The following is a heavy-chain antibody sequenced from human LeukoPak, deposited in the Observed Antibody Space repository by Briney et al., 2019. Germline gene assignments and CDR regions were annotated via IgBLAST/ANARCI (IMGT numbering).Heavy chain of an antibody. Sequence: PSETLSLTCTVSGGSISSYYWSWIRQPPGKGLEWIGYIYYSGSTNYNPSLKSRVTISVDTSKNQFSLKLSSVTAADTAVYYCARGVPQAYYYYMDVWGKGTTVTVSS. J-gene: IGHJ6*03. V-gene: IGHV4-59*01. D-gene: IGHD3-10*01. CDR1: GGSISSYY. CDR2: IYYSGST. CDR3: ARGVPQAYYYYMDV.